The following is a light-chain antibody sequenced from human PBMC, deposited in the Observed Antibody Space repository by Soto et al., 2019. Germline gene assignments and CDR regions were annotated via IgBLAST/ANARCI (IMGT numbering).Light chain of an antibody. J-gene: IGKJ5*01. V-gene: IGKV3-15*01. CDR3: PQYNNWPWT. CDR1: QSISNN. Sequence: EIVLTPSPGTLAVSPGEGATLSCRASQSISNNLAWYQQKPGRAPRLLIYGAATRAPGCPARFSGSGAGTNFTLTISSLQSEDFAVDYCPQYNNWPWTFGQGTRLEIK. CDR2: GAA.